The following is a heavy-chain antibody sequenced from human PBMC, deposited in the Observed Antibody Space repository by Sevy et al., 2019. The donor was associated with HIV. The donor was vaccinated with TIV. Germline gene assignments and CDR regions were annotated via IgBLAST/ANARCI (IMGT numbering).Heavy chain of an antibody. J-gene: IGHJ4*02. D-gene: IGHD6-19*01. CDR1: GFSISGYG. V-gene: IGHV3-33*01. CDR2: IWYDGTNK. Sequence: GGSLRLSCAASGFSISGYGMHWVRQAPGKGLEWVAVIWYDGTNKKYADSVKGRFTNSRDNSRNTLYLQMNSLRAEDTAVYYCAREDIRVAGIGYYFHSWGQGTLVTVSS. CDR3: AREDIRVAGIGYYFHS.